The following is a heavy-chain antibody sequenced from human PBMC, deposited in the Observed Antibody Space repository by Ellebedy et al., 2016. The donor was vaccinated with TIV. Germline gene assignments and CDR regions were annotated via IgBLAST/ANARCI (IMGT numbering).Heavy chain of an antibody. CDR1: GFTFDDYG. D-gene: IGHD3-16*01. V-gene: IGHV3-9*01. Sequence: SLKISCAASGFTFDDYGMHWVRQAPGKGLEWDSGISWNSGKIGYADSVKGRFTISRDNAKNSLYLQMNSLRPEDTALYYCAKDKRMITFGGVIDYWGQGTLVTVSS. J-gene: IGHJ4*02. CDR3: AKDKRMITFGGVIDY. CDR2: ISWNSGKI.